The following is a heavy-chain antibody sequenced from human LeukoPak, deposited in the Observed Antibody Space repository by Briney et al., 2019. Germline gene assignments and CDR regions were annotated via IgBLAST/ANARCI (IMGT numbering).Heavy chain of an antibody. CDR3: AKFPGDSGTVGPVDY. Sequence: GGSLRLSCAASGFTFSSYAMSWVRQAPGKGLEWVSAISGSGGSTYYADSVKGRFTISRDNSKNTLYLQMNSLRAEDTAVYYCAKFPGDSGTVGPVDYWGLGILVTVSS. J-gene: IGHJ4*02. V-gene: IGHV3-23*01. CDR2: ISGSGGST. CDR1: GFTFSSYA. D-gene: IGHD6-13*01.